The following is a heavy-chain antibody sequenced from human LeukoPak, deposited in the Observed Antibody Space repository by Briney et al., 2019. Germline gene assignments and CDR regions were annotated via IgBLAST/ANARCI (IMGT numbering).Heavy chain of an antibody. D-gene: IGHD1-14*01. J-gene: IGHJ3*02. CDR1: GFTVSSNY. CDR2: IYSGGST. V-gene: IGHV3-53*01. Sequence: PGGSLRLSCAASGFTVSSNYMSWVRQAPGKGLEWVSVIYSGGSTYYADSVKGRFTISRDNSKNTLSLQMNSLRADDTAVYYCAKPARTDAFDIWGQGTLVTVSS. CDR3: AKPARTDAFDI.